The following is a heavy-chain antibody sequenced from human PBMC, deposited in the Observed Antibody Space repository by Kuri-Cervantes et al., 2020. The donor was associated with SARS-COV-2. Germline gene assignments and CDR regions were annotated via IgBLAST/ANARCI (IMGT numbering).Heavy chain of an antibody. V-gene: IGHV1-46*01. D-gene: IGHD6-19*01. CDR2: INPSGGST. J-gene: IGHJ4*02. CDR3: ARDEADSSGWIGEY. CDR1: GYTFTSYY. Sequence: ASVKVSCKASGYTFTSYYMHWVRQAPGQGLEWMGIINPSGGSTSYAQKFQGRVTMTTDTSTNTAYMELRSLTSADTAVYYCARDEADSSGWIGEYWGQGTLVTVSS.